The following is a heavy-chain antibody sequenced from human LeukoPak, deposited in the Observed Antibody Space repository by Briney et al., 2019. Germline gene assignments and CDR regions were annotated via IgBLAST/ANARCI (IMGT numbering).Heavy chain of an antibody. CDR2: IYPGDSDT. J-gene: IGHJ4*02. Sequence: GESLKISCKGSGYSFTSYWIGWVRQMPGEGLEWMGIIYPGDSDTRYSPSFQGQVTISADKSISTAYLQWGSLKASDTAMYYCARLMAVAGPASFDYWGQGTLVTVSS. D-gene: IGHD6-19*01. CDR1: GYSFTSYW. CDR3: ARLMAVAGPASFDY. V-gene: IGHV5-51*01.